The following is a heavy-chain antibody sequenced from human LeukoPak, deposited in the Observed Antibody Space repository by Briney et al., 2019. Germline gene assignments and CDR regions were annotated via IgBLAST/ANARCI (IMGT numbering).Heavy chain of an antibody. D-gene: IGHD4-17*01. CDR1: GGSFSGYY. Sequence: SETLSLTCAVYGGSFSGYYWSWIRQPPGKGLEWIGEINHSGSTNYNPSLKSRVTISVDTSKNQFSLKLSSVTAADTAVCYCARGRYLYGGYVGLYYYYGMDVWGQGTTVTVSS. CDR2: INHSGST. J-gene: IGHJ6*02. CDR3: ARGRYLYGGYVGLYYYYGMDV. V-gene: IGHV4-34*01.